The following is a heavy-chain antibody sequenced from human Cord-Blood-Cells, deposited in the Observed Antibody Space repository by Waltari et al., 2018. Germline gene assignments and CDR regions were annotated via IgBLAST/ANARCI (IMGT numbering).Heavy chain of an antibody. CDR1: GFTSGRSG. V-gene: IGHV3-33*01. CDR2: IWYDGSNK. CDR3: ARERPYDFWSGYYDY. J-gene: IGHJ4*02. Sequence: QVQLVESRGGAVQPGRSLGLSCAASGFTSGRSGIHWVRPAPGKGLGWVAVIWYDGSNKYYADSVKGRFTISRDNSKNTLYLQMNSLRAEDTAVYYCARERPYDFWSGYYDYWGQGTLVTVSS. D-gene: IGHD3-3*01.